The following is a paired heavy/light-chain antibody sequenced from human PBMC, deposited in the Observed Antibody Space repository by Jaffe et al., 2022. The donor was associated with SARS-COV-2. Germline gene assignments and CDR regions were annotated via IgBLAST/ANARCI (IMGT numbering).Light chain of an antibody. Sequence: DIQMTQSPSSLSASVGDRVTITCRASQGIGNNLAWYQQKPGTVPKLLIYGASTLQSGVPSRFSGSGSGTDFTLTISGLQPEDVATYYCQKYNSAPRTFGQGTRVEIK. V-gene: IGKV1-27*01. J-gene: IGKJ1*01. CDR2: GAS. CDR1: QGIGNN. CDR3: QKYNSAPRT.
Heavy chain of an antibody. J-gene: IGHJ3*01. CDR2: VSTSDGNT. CDR3: AKELVATIWGDAFDA. Sequence: EVQLVESGGGLVQPGGSLRLSCAASGFTFTFFAMSWVRQAPGRGLEWVSTVSTSDGNTYYADSVKGRFTISKDNSKNTLYLQMNSLRAEDTAVYYCAKELVATIWGDAFDAWGQGTMVTVSS. V-gene: IGHV3-23*04. D-gene: IGHD5-12*01. CDR1: GFTFTFFA.